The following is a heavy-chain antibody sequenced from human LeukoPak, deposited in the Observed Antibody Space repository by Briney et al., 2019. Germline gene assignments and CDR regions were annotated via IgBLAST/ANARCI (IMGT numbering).Heavy chain of an antibody. CDR2: ISYDGSNK. J-gene: IGHJ4*02. CDR3: ASPPPDYGDYAPL. V-gene: IGHV3-30-3*01. Sequence: PGRSLRLSCAASGFTFSSYAMHWVRQAPGKGLEWVAVISYDGSNKYYADPVKGRFTISRDNSKNTLYLQMNSLRAEDTAVYYCASPPPDYGDYAPLWGQGTLVTVSS. D-gene: IGHD4-17*01. CDR1: GFTFSSYA.